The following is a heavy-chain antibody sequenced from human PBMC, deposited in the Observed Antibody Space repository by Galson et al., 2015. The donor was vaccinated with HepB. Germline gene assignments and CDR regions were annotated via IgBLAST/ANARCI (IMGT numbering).Heavy chain of an antibody. CDR3: AKDVWNYYDSSGYKSYRELQRRYFDL. CDR2: ISWNSGSI. Sequence: SLRLSCAASGFTFDDYAMHWVRQAPGKGLEWVSGISWNSGSIGYADSVKGRFTISRDNAKNSLYLQMNSLRAEDTALYYCAKDVWNYYDSSGYKSYRELQRRYFDLWGRGTLVTVSS. CDR1: GFTFDDYA. V-gene: IGHV3-9*01. J-gene: IGHJ2*01. D-gene: IGHD3-22*01.